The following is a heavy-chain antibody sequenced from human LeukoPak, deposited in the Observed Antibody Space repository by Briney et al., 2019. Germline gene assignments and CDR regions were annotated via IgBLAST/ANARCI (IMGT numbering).Heavy chain of an antibody. V-gene: IGHV3-30*02. CDR1: GFTFSSYG. D-gene: IGHD6-19*01. CDR3: AKDLRRYSSGWFDIDY. CDR2: IRYDGSNK. Sequence: PGGSLRLSRAASGFTFSSYGMHWVRQAPGKGLEWVAFIRYDGSNKYYADSVKGRFTISRDNSKNTLYLQMNSLRAEDTAVYYCAKDLRRYSSGWFDIDYWGQGTLVTVSS. J-gene: IGHJ4*02.